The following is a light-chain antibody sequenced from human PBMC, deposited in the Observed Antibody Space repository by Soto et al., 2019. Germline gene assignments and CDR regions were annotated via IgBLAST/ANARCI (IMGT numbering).Light chain of an antibody. CDR3: SSYTSGFYV. Sequence: QSVLTQPASVSGSPGQSITTSCTGTSSDVGGYNYVSWYQQHPGKAPKLMIYDVSDRPSGVSNRFSGSKSGNTASLTISGLQAEDEADYYCSSYTSGFYVFGTGTKVTVL. CDR2: DVS. J-gene: IGLJ1*01. V-gene: IGLV2-14*01. CDR1: SSDVGGYNY.